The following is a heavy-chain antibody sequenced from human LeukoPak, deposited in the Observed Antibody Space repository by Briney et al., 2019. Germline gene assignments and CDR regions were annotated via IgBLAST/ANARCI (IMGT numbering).Heavy chain of an antibody. Sequence: ASVKVSCKASGYTFTSYDLKWERQATGQWLEWMGWMNPNSGNTGYAQKFQGRVTMTRNTSISTAYMELSSLRSEDTAVYYCARVWEWLTYYYYGMDVWGQGTTVTVSS. CDR1: GYTFTSYD. D-gene: IGHD3-3*01. CDR2: MNPNSGNT. V-gene: IGHV1-8*01. CDR3: ARVWEWLTYYYYGMDV. J-gene: IGHJ6*02.